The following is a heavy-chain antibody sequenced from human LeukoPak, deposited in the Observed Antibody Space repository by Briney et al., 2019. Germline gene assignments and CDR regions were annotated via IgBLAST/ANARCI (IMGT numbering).Heavy chain of an antibody. CDR3: ARDPGYYYDSSGSDPRYYFDY. V-gene: IGHV1-2*02. J-gene: IGHJ4*02. CDR1: GYTFTGYY. CDR2: INPNSGGT. Sequence: VASVKVSCKASGYTFTGYYMHWVRQAPGQGLEWMGWINPNSGGTNYAQKFQGRVTMTRDTSISTAYMELSRLRSDDTAVYYRARDPGYYYDSSGSDPRYYFDYWGQGTLVTVSS. D-gene: IGHD3-22*01.